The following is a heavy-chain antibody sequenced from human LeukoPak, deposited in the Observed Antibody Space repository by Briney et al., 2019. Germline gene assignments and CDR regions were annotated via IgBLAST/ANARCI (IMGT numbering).Heavy chain of an antibody. J-gene: IGHJ6*03. CDR2: IRVYNGNT. Sequence: GASVKVSCKASGYTFTSYGINWVRQAPGQGLEWMGWIRVYNGNTNYAQKLQGRVTMTTDTSTSTAYMELRSLRSDDTAVYYCARGPGGRSGYHPLEDYYYYYYMDVWGKGTTVTVSS. D-gene: IGHD3-22*01. V-gene: IGHV1-18*01. CDR3: ARGPGGRSGYHPLEDYYYYYYMDV. CDR1: GYTFTSYG.